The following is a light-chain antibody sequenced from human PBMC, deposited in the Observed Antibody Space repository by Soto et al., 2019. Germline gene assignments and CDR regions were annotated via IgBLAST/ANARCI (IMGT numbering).Light chain of an antibody. Sequence: QSVLTQPPSASGTPGQRVIISCSGSSSNIESNTVNWYQQLPGTAPKLLIYSNNQRPSGVPDRISGSKSGTSASLAISGLQSEDEADYYCAAWDDSLNGVVFGGGTKLTVL. CDR2: SNN. CDR3: AAWDDSLNGVV. CDR1: SSNIESNT. V-gene: IGLV1-44*01. J-gene: IGLJ2*01.